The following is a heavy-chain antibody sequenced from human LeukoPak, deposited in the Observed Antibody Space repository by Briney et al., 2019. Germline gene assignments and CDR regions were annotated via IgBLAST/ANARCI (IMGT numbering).Heavy chain of an antibody. CDR3: ASGYCSSTSCYPKVDY. V-gene: IGHV4-34*01. CDR1: GGSFSGYY. J-gene: IGHJ4*02. D-gene: IGHD2-2*01. CDR2: INHSGST. Sequence: SETLSLTCAVYGGSFSGYYWSRIRQPPGKGLEWIGEINHSGSTNYNPSLKSRVTISVDTSKNQFSLKLSSVTAADTAVYYCASGYCSSTSCYPKVDYWGQGTLVTVSS.